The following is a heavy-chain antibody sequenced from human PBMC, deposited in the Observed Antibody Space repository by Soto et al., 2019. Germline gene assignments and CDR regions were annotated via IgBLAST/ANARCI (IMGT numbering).Heavy chain of an antibody. D-gene: IGHD6-19*01. V-gene: IGHV3-73*01. J-gene: IGHJ4*02. CDR3: TRLIAVADDFDY. CDR2: IKSKANSYAT. CDR1: GFTFSGSA. Sequence: GGSLRLSCAASGFTFSGSAMHWVGQASGKGLEGVGLIKSKANSYATAYAASVKGRFTISRDDSKNTAYLQMNSLKTEDTAVYYCTRLIAVADDFDYWGQGTLVTVSS.